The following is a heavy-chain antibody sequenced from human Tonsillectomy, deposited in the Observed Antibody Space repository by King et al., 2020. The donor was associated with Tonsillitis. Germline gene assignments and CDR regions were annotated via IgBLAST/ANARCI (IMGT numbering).Heavy chain of an antibody. Sequence: QLQESGPGLVKPSETLSLTCTVSGGSISSSDYYWGWLRQPPGKGLEWIGSIYYSGSTYYNPSLKSRVTISVDTSKNQVSLKLSSVTAAETAVYYCARHQPDSRSWEDAFDIWGQGTMVTVSS. V-gene: IGHV4-39*01. CDR3: ARHQPDSRSWEDAFDI. CDR1: GGSISSSDYY. D-gene: IGHD6-13*01. CDR2: IYYSGST. J-gene: IGHJ3*02.